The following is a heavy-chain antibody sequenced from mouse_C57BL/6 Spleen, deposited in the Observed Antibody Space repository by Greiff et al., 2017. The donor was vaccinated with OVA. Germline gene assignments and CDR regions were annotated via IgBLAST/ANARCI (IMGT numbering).Heavy chain of an antibody. Sequence: QVHVKQPGAELVMPGASVKLSCKASGYTFTSYWMHWVKQRPGQGLEWIGEIDPSDSYTNYNQKFKGKSTLTVAKSSSTAYMQLSSLTSEDSAVYYCARSAYCGSGGAMDYWGQGTSVTVAS. J-gene: IGHJ4*01. V-gene: IGHV1-69*01. CDR2: IDPSDSYT. CDR3: ARSAYCGSGGAMDY. D-gene: IGHD1-1*01. CDR1: GYTFTSYW.